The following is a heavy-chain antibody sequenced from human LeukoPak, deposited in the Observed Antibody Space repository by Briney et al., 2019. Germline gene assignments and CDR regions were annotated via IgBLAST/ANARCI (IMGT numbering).Heavy chain of an antibody. V-gene: IGHV1-18*01. Sequence: ASVKVSCKASGYTFTSYGISWVRQAPGQGLEWMGVLKLYDGSISHAQKFQGRVTMTSDTSTSTVYMELSSLRSEDTAVYFCARDGGSLSCNMDVWGQGTTVTVSS. D-gene: IGHD1-26*01. CDR1: GYTFTSYG. J-gene: IGHJ6*02. CDR3: ARDGGSLSCNMDV. CDR2: LKLYDGSI.